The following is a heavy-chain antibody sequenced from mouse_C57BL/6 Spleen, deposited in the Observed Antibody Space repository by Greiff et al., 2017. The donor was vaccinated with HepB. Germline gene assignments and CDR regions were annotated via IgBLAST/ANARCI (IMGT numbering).Heavy chain of an antibody. J-gene: IGHJ2*01. Sequence: EVKLMESGPGLVKPSQSLSLTCSVTGYSITSGYYWNWIRQFPGNKLEWMGYISYDGSNNYNPSLKNRISITRDTSKNQFFLKLNSVTTEDTATYYCARIIITTVVVDYWGQGTTLTVSS. V-gene: IGHV3-6*01. D-gene: IGHD1-1*01. CDR1: GYSITSGYY. CDR2: ISYDGSN. CDR3: ARIIITTVVVDY.